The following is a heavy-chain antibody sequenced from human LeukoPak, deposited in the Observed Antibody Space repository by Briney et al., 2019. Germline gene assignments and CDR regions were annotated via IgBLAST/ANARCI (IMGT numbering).Heavy chain of an antibody. Sequence: GGSLRLSCAASGFTFSTYTVHWVRQAPGKGLEWVALILYDGSNKYYADSVKGRFTISRDNSKNTLYLQMNSLRAEDTAVYYCAKDSRFTIFGVAPLDYWGQGTLVTVSS. CDR2: ILYDGSNK. D-gene: IGHD3-3*01. CDR3: AKDSRFTIFGVAPLDY. CDR1: GFTFSTYT. J-gene: IGHJ4*02. V-gene: IGHV3-30-3*01.